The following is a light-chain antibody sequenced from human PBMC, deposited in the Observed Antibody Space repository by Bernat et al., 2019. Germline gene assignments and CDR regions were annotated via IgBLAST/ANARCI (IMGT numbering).Light chain of an antibody. CDR1: QSVDIY. CDR3: HQRSNWPRT. J-gene: IGKJ1*01. V-gene: IGKV3-11*01. CDR2: GAS. Sequence: EIVLTQSPATLSLSPGERATLSCRASQSVDIYLAWYQQKPGQAPRLLIYGASNRATGIPARFSGSGSGTDFTLSISSLEPEDFAVYYCHQRSNWPRTFGQGTKVEIK.